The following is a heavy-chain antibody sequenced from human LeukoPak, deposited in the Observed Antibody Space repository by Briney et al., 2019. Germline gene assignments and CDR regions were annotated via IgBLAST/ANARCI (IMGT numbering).Heavy chain of an antibody. CDR3: AREGSGYPY. J-gene: IGHJ4*02. CDR1: GYSFTGYY. Sequence: GASVKVSCKASGYSFTGYYMHWVRQAPGQGLEWMGWINPNSGGTNYAQKFQGRVTMTRDTSISTAYMEVSRLTSDDTAVFYCAREGSGYPYWGQGTLVTVSS. CDR2: INPNSGGT. V-gene: IGHV1-2*02. D-gene: IGHD5-12*01.